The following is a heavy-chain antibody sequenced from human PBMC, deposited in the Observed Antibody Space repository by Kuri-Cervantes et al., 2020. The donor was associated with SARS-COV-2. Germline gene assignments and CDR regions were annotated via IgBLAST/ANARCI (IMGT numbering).Heavy chain of an antibody. CDR3: ARGINGYFFFYYLDV. J-gene: IGHJ6*03. CDR1: YGTLTGYQ. D-gene: IGHD2-21*01. Sequence: SETLSLTCALHYGTLTGYQWSWIRQPPGRGLEWIGGINHRGDTNYNPALESRVTISRDTSENQFSLRLTSVTAADAAVHYCARGINGYFFFYYLDVWGKGTTVTVSS. V-gene: IGHV4-34*01. CDR2: INHRGDT.